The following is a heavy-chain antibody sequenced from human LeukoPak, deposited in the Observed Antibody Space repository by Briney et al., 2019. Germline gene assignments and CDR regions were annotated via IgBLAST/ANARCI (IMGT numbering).Heavy chain of an antibody. CDR3: ARGVVAAAGGYFDL. V-gene: IGHV4-34*01. CDR2: INHSGST. Sequence: SETLSLTCAVYGGSFSGYYWSWIRQPPGKGLEWIGEINHSGSTNYNPSLESRVAISVDTSKNQFSLKVTSVTAADTAVYYCARGVVAAAGGYFDLWGQGTLVTVSS. CDR1: GGSFSGYY. J-gene: IGHJ4*02. D-gene: IGHD2-15*01.